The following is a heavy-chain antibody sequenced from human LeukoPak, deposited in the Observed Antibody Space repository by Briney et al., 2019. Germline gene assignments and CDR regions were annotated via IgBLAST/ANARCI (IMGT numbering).Heavy chain of an antibody. Sequence: RPGGSLRLSCEASGFTFSSYWMSWVRQALGKGLEWVANIKTDGSEKYYVDSVKGRFTISRDNAKNSLYLQMNSLRAEDTAVYYCARDYTGYFPWGQGTLVIVSS. CDR1: GFTFSSYW. D-gene: IGHD3-9*01. CDR2: IKTDGSEK. CDR3: ARDYTGYFP. J-gene: IGHJ5*02. V-gene: IGHV3-7*03.